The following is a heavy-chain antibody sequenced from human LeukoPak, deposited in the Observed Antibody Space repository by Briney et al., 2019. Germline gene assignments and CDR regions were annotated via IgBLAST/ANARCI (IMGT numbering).Heavy chain of an antibody. CDR3: ARESRFGGYDSSGYYPSDY. Sequence: ASVKVSCKASGYTFTIYGISWVRQAPGQGLEWMGWISPYNGNTNYAQKLQGRVTMTTDTSTSTAYMELRSLRSDDTAVYYCARESRFGGYDSSGYYPSDYWGQGTLVTVSS. CDR1: GYTFTIYG. CDR2: ISPYNGNT. J-gene: IGHJ4*02. V-gene: IGHV1-18*01. D-gene: IGHD3-22*01.